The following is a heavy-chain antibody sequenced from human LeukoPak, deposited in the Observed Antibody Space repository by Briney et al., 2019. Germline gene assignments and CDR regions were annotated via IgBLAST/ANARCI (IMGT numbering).Heavy chain of an antibody. CDR1: GFTFSSYA. CDR3: ARETSGSYDY. CDR2: ISYDGSNK. D-gene: IGHD1-26*01. J-gene: IGHJ4*02. V-gene: IGHV3-30*04. Sequence: GRSLRLSCAASGFTFSSYAMHGVRQAPGKGLEWVAVISYDGSNKYYADSVKGRFTISRDNSKNTLYLQMNSLRAEDTAVYYCARETSGSYDYWGQGTLVTVSS.